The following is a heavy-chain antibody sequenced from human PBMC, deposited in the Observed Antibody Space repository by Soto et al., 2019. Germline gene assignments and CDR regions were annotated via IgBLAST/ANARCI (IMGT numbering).Heavy chain of an antibody. CDR2: ISAYNGNT. CDR3: ARRKSPSISWYDDYGMDY. V-gene: IGHV1-18*04. CDR1: GYTFTSYG. Sequence: GASVKVSCKASGYTFTSYGISWVRQAPGQGLEWMGWISAYNGNTNYAQKLQGRVTMTTDTSTSTAYMELRSLRSDDTAVYYCARRKSPSISWYDDYGMDYWGQGTTVTVSS. D-gene: IGHD6-13*01. J-gene: IGHJ6*02.